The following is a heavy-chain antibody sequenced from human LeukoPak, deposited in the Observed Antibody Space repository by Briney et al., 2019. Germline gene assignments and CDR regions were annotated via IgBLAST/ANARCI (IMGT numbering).Heavy chain of an antibody. V-gene: IGHV4-39*01. CDR3: AITDYGDYALYAFDI. J-gene: IGHJ3*02. CDR2: IYYSGST. CDR1: GGSISSSSSY. D-gene: IGHD4-17*01. Sequence: PSETLSLTCTVSGGSISSSSSYWGWIRQPPGKGLEWIGSIYYSGSTYYNPSLKSRVTISVDTSKNQFSLKLSSVTAADTAVYYCAITDYGDYALYAFDIWGQGTMVTVSS.